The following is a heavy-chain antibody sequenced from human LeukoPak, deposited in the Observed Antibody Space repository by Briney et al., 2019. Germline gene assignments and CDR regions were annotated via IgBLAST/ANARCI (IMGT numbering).Heavy chain of an antibody. Sequence: SETLSLTCAVSGYSISSGYYWGWIRQPPGKGLEWIGSIYHSGSTYYNPSLKSQVTISVDTSKNQFSLKLSSVTAADTAVYYCARLGHHDFWSGYYREYYYYYMDVWGKGTTVTVSS. J-gene: IGHJ6*03. D-gene: IGHD3-3*01. CDR3: ARLGHHDFWSGYYREYYYYYMDV. CDR2: IYHSGST. CDR1: GYSISSGYY. V-gene: IGHV4-38-2*01.